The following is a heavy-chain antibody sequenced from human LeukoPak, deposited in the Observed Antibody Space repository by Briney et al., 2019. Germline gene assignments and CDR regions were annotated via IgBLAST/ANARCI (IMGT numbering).Heavy chain of an antibody. D-gene: IGHD1-14*01. CDR2: ISSSSSYI. V-gene: IGHV3-21*01. Sequence: GGSLRLSCAASGFTFSSYSMNWVRQAPGKGVEWVSSISSSSSYIYYADSVKGRFTISRDNAKNSLYLQMNSLRAEDTAVYYCARSLLRKYYFDYWGQGTLVTVSS. CDR1: GFTFSSYS. CDR3: ARSLLRKYYFDY. J-gene: IGHJ4*02.